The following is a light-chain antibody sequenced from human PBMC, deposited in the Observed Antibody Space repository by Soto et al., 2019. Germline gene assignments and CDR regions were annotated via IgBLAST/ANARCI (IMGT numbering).Light chain of an antibody. J-gene: IGLJ3*02. Sequence: QSVLTQPASVSGSPGQSSTISRTGTSSGVGRYNYVSWYQQHPGKAPKLMIFEVTSRRSGVSDGFSGSKSANAASLTISGLQAEDEADYYCSSFTSSNTWVFGGGTKVTVL. CDR3: SSFTSSNTWV. V-gene: IGLV2-14*01. CDR1: SSGVGRYNY. CDR2: EVT.